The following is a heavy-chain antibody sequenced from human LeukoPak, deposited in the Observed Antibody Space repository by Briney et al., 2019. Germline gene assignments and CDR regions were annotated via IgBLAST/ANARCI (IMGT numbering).Heavy chain of an antibody. CDR3: ARRPAADYYYGMDV. Sequence: PGGSLRLSCAASGFTFSSYAMHWVRQAPGKGLEWVAVISYDGSNKYYADSVKGRFTISRDNSKNTLYLQMNGLRAEDTAVYYCARRPAADYYYGMDVWGQGTTVTVSS. J-gene: IGHJ6*02. CDR1: GFTFSSYA. V-gene: IGHV3-30-3*01. CDR2: ISYDGSNK. D-gene: IGHD2-2*01.